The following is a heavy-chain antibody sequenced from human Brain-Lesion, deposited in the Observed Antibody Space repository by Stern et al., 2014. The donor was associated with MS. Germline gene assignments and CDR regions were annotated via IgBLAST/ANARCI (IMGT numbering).Heavy chain of an antibody. D-gene: IGHD3-22*01. Sequence: QVQLVESGPGLVKPSQTLSLTCNFSGDSISSGDNYWSWIRPSPGKGLEWIGYIYYIGSTFYNPSLKSRVSISVDTSQNQFSLSLSSVTAADTAVYYCARGESSRYYYYFDDWGQGTLVTVSS. J-gene: IGHJ4*02. CDR1: GDSISSGDNY. CDR3: ARGESSRYYYYFDD. V-gene: IGHV4-30-4*01. CDR2: IYYIGST.